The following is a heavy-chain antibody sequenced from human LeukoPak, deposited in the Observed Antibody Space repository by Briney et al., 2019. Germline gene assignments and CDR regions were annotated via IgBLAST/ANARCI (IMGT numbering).Heavy chain of an antibody. J-gene: IGHJ6*02. D-gene: IGHD2-21*02. V-gene: IGHV1-46*01. CDR3: ARVTCPGGDCYYYYGLDV. Sequence: ASVKVSCKASGYTFTSYYMHWVRQAPGQGLEWMGIINPSGGSTSYAQKFQGRVTMTRDTSTSTVYMELSSLRSEDTAVYYCARVTCPGGDCYYYYGLDVWGQGTTVTVSS. CDR2: INPSGGST. CDR1: GYTFTSYY.